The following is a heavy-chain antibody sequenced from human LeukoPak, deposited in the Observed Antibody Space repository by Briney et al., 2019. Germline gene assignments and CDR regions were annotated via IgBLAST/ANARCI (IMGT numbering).Heavy chain of an antibody. V-gene: IGHV4-59*01. CDR3: ARGGGGSPNWFDP. CDR2: IHYTGGA. D-gene: IGHD1-26*01. J-gene: IGHJ5*01. CDR1: SGSISGYY. Sequence: PSETLSLTCSVSSGSISGYYWSWIRQPPGKGLEWIAYIHYTGGAKYNASLKSRVTMSVDTPKNQLSLRLNSVTAADTAVYYCARGGGGSPNWFDPWGPGTLVTASS.